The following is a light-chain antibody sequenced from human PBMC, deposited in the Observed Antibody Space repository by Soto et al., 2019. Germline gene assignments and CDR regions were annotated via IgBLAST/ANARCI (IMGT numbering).Light chain of an antibody. V-gene: IGKV1-5*03. CDR1: QSISSW. CDR3: QQYMSYS. CDR2: KAS. J-gene: IGKJ1*01. Sequence: DIQLTQSPSLLSASIGDRVTITCRASQSISSWLAWYQQKPGKAPKLLIYKASSLESGVPSRFSGSGSGTEFTLTISSLQPDDFATYYCQQYMSYSFGQGTKVDIK.